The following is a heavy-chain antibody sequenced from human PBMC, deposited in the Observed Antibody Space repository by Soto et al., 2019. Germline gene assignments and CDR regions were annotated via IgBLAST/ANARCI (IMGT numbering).Heavy chain of an antibody. J-gene: IGHJ4*02. D-gene: IGHD3-10*01. CDR3: ARHNYGSGSTYFDY. Sequence: PSETLSLTCTVSGVSISSGSYYWSWIRQPPGKGLEWIGYIYYSGSTNYNPSLKSRVTISVDTSKNQFSLKLNSMTAADTAVYYCARHNYGSGSTYFDYWGQGTLVTLSS. CDR2: IYYSGST. CDR1: GVSISSGSYY. V-gene: IGHV4-61*01.